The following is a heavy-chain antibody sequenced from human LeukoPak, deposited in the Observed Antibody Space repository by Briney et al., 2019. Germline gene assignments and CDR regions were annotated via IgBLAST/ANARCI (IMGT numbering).Heavy chain of an antibody. D-gene: IGHD6-13*01. J-gene: IGHJ5*02. Sequence: PSETLSLTCTVSGGSISSYYWSWIRQPPGKGLEWIGYIYYSGSTNYNPSLKSRVTISVDTSKNQFSLKLSSVTAADTAVYYCARFQQHGFWFDPWGQGTLVTVSS. CDR1: GGSISSYY. V-gene: IGHV4-59*01. CDR3: ARFQQHGFWFDP. CDR2: IYYSGST.